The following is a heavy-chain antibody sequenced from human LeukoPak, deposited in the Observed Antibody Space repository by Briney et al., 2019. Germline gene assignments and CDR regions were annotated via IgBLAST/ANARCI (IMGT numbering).Heavy chain of an antibody. J-gene: IGHJ6*02. D-gene: IGHD3-22*01. Sequence: PSQTLSLTCTVSGGSISSGSYYWSWIRQPAGKGLERIGRIYTSGSTNYNPSLKSRVTISVDTSKNQFSLKLSSVTAADTAVYYCASTGDSSGYYPPYYYYGMDVWGQGTTVTVSS. CDR1: GGSISSGSYY. CDR2: IYTSGST. CDR3: ASTGDSSGYYPPYYYYGMDV. V-gene: IGHV4-61*02.